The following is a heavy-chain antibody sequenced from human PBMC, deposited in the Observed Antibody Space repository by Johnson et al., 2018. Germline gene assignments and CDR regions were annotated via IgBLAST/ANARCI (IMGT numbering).Heavy chain of an antibody. J-gene: IGHJ3*02. D-gene: IGHD3-9*01. CDR1: GFTFSDYY. Sequence: QVQLVQSGGGLVKPGGSLRLYCAASGFTFSDYYMTWIRQAPGKGLEWLSYVSGSGNTIYYVDSVKGRFTISRDKAKNSLYLQMNSLRVEDKAVYDCAREHYDILTGNGAFDIWGQGTKVIVSS. V-gene: IGHV3-11*04. CDR2: VSGSGNTI. CDR3: AREHYDILTGNGAFDI.